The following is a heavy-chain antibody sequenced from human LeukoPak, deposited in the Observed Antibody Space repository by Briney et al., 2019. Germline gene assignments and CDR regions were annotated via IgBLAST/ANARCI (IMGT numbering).Heavy chain of an antibody. CDR1: GYTFTSYG. J-gene: IGHJ6*03. D-gene: IGHD3-10*01. V-gene: IGHV1-18*01. Sequence: GASVKVSCKASGYTFTSYGISWVRQAPGRGLEWMGWISAYNGNTNYARKLQGRVTMTTDTSTSTAYMELRSLRSDDTAVYYCARGLLDRPYYYGSGSPKQNYYYYYMDAWGKGTTVTVSS. CDR2: ISAYNGNT. CDR3: ARGLLDRPYYYGSGSPKQNYYYYYMDA.